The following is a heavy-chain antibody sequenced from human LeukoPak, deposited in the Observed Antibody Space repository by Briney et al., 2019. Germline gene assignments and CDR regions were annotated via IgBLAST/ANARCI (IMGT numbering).Heavy chain of an antibody. CDR2: ISYDGSNK. Sequence: GGPLRLSCAASGFTFSSYAMHWVRQAPGKGLEWVAVISYDGSNKYYADSVKGRFTISRDNSKNTLYLQMNSLRAEDTAVYYCASSRRDGYNCFDYWGQGTLVTVSS. V-gene: IGHV3-30*04. CDR1: GFTFSSYA. J-gene: IGHJ4*02. CDR3: ASSRRDGYNCFDY. D-gene: IGHD5-24*01.